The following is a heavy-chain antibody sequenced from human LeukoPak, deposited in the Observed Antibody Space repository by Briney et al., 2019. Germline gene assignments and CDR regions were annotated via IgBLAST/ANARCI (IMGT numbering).Heavy chain of an antibody. D-gene: IGHD6-19*01. CDR3: ARVPSSYSSGLDY. CDR1: GGSFSDYY. Sequence: SETLSLTCAVYGGSFSDYYWNWIRQAPGKGLEWIGEVNHSGSTNYNPSLKSRVTISVDTSNNQFSLKLRSVTAADTAVYYCARVPSSYSSGLDYWGQGTLVTVSS. CDR2: VNHSGST. V-gene: IGHV4-34*01. J-gene: IGHJ4*02.